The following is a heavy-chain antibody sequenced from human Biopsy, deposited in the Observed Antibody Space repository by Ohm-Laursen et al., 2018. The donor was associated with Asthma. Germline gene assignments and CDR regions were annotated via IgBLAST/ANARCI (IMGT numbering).Heavy chain of an antibody. J-gene: IGHJ4*01. CDR1: GFTVSSNG. CDR3: ARDFTVGSGSPFHF. Sequence: SLRLSCAASGFTVSSNGMSWVRQPPGKGLEWVSSISGLSRYKYYSDSLRGRVTISRDNAKSSIHLQMSSLRAEDTAVYFCARDFTVGSGSPFHFWGPGTLVTVSS. V-gene: IGHV3-21*01. CDR2: ISGLSRYK. D-gene: IGHD3-10*01.